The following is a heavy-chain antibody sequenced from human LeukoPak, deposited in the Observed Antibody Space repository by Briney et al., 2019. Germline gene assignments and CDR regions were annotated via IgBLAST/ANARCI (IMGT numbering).Heavy chain of an antibody. CDR1: GSSISSGYY. Sequence: SETLSVTCTGSGSSISSGYYWGWIRQPPGKGLEWIGSIYHSGSTYYNPSLKSRVTISVDTSKNQFSLKLSSVTAADTAVYYCARSRRITMIVSFDYWGQGTLVTVSS. D-gene: IGHD3-22*01. J-gene: IGHJ4*02. CDR2: IYHSGST. CDR3: ARSRRITMIVSFDY. V-gene: IGHV4-38-2*02.